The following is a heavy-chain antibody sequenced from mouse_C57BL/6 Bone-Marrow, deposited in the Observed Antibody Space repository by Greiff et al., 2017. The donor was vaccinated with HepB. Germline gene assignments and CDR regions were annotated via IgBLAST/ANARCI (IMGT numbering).Heavy chain of an antibody. CDR2: ISDGGSYT. CDR3: ARETLAYYYGSSYNFDV. V-gene: IGHV5-4*01. J-gene: IGHJ1*03. CDR1: GFTFSSYA. D-gene: IGHD1-1*01. Sequence: EVKLVESGGGLVKPGGSLKLSCAASGFTFSSYAMSWVRQTPEKRLEWVATISDGGSYTYYPDNVKGRFTISRDNAKNNLYLQMSHLKSEDTAMYYCARETLAYYYGSSYNFDVWGTGTTVTVSS.